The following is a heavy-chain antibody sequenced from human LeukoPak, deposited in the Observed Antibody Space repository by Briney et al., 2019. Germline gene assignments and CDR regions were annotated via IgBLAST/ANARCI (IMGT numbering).Heavy chain of an antibody. D-gene: IGHD6-6*01. CDR3: ARYSSSRDAFDI. J-gene: IGHJ3*02. CDR2: TYTSGST. Sequence: SETLSLTCTVSGGSISSYYWSWIRQPAGKGLEWVGRTYTSGSTNYNPSLKSRVTMSVDTSKNQFSLKLSSVTAADTAVYYCARYSSSRDAFDIWGQGTMVTVSS. CDR1: GGSISSYY. V-gene: IGHV4-4*07.